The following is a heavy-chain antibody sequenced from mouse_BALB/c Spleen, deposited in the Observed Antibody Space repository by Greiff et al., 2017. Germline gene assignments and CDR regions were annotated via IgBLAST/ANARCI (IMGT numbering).Heavy chain of an antibody. D-gene: IGHD2-1*01. J-gene: IGHJ4*01. CDR1: GYSITSDYA. V-gene: IGHV3-2*02. CDR3: AASIYYGKGYYAMDY. CDR2: ISYSGST. Sequence: EVQLVESGPGLVKPSQSLSLTCTVTGYSITSDYAWNWIRQFPGNKLEWMGYISYSGSTSYNPSLKSRISITRDTSKNQFFLQLNSVTTEDTATYYCAASIYYGKGYYAMDYWGQGTSVTVSS.